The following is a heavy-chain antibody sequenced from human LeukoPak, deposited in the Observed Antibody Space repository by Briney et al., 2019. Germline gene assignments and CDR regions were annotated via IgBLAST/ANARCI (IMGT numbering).Heavy chain of an antibody. V-gene: IGHV4-39*01. CDR2: IYYSGTT. J-gene: IGHJ4*02. CDR3: ARHDRIIASPLV. CDR1: GGSISSSSYN. D-gene: IGHD2/OR15-2a*01. Sequence: KPSETVSLTCIVSGGSISSSSYNWGWIRQPPGKGLEWIGRIYYSGTTYYNPSLKSRLTISVDTSKNQFSLNLSSVTAADTAVYYCARHDRIIASPLVWGQGILVTVSS.